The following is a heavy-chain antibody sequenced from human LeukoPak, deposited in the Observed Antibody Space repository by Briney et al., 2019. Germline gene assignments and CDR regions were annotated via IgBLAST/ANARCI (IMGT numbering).Heavy chain of an antibody. Sequence: KPSGTLSLTCTASGCSFSSYDRNWIRQPPGKGLEWIGYIYYSGSTNYHPALKSRVSISVDTSKNQFSLKLSSVTAADTAVYYCSRGVPFFDHWGQGTLVTVSS. J-gene: IGHJ4*02. CDR1: GCSFSSYD. CDR3: SRGVPFFDH. V-gene: IGHV4-59*01. CDR2: IYYSGST.